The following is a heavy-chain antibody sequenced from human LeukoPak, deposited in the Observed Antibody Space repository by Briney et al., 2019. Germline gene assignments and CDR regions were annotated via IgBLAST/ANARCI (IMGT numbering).Heavy chain of an antibody. D-gene: IGHD3-22*01. Sequence: ASVKVSCKASGYTFTGYYMHWVRQAPGQGLEWMGWINPNSGGTNYAQKFQGRVTMTRDTSISTAYMELSRLRSDDTAVYYCAREGGYYYDSSGYSGSDYWGQGTLVTVSS. CDR2: INPNSGGT. V-gene: IGHV1-2*02. J-gene: IGHJ4*02. CDR3: AREGGYYYDSSGYSGSDY. CDR1: GYTFTGYY.